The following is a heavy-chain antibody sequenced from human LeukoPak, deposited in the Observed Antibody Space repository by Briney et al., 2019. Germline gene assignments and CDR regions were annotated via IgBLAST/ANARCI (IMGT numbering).Heavy chain of an antibody. D-gene: IGHD2-15*01. V-gene: IGHV4-59*01. J-gene: IGHJ6*02. CDR3: ARDSVYCSGGSCYSSYYGMDV. CDR1: GGSISSYY. CDR2: IYYSGST. Sequence: SETLSLTCTVSGGSISSYYWSWIRQPPGKGLEWMGYIYYSGSTNYNPSLKSRVTISVDTSKNQFSLKLSSVTAADTAVYYCARDSVYCSGGSCYSSYYGMDVWGQGTTVTVSS.